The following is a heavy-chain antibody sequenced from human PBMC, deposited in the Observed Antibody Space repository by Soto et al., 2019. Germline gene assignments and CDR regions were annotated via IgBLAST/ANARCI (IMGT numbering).Heavy chain of an antibody. CDR3: AKRNDGSAWPYYFDS. V-gene: IGHV3-23*01. Sequence: VGSLRLSCAASGFTFSSYVMGWVRQAPGKGLEWVSAIGDSDGTTYYADSAKGRFTISRDNSKNTLYLQLSDLRAEDTAIYYCAKRNDGSAWPYYFDSWGQGTLVTVSS. CDR1: GFTFSSYV. D-gene: IGHD6-19*01. J-gene: IGHJ4*02. CDR2: IGDSDGTT.